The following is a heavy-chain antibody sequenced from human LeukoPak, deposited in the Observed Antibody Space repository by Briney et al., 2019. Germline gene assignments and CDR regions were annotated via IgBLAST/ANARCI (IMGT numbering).Heavy chain of an antibody. CDR1: GFTFSSYA. CDR2: ISYDGSNK. CDR3: AKGINHLPYDSWVDV. D-gene: IGHD3-22*01. J-gene: IGHJ6*02. Sequence: PGGSLRLSCAASGFTFSSYAMHWVRQAPGKGLEWVAVISYDGSNKYYADSAKGRFTLSRDNSKNTVYLQMNSLRAEDTAVYYCAKGINHLPYDSWVDVWGQGTTVIVSS. V-gene: IGHV3-30-3*01.